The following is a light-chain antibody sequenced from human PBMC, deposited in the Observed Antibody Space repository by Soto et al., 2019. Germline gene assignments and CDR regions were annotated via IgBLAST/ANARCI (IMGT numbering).Light chain of an antibody. CDR2: HAS. Sequence: DIQMTQSPSTLSASVGDTVTVTCRASQSVSGCLAWYQQKPGTAPKLLIYHASTLESGVPSRFSGSGSGTDFTLTISSLQPEDFATYYCQQSYNTVWTFGQGTKVDI. V-gene: IGKV1-5*01. J-gene: IGKJ1*01. CDR3: QQSYNTVWT. CDR1: QSVSGC.